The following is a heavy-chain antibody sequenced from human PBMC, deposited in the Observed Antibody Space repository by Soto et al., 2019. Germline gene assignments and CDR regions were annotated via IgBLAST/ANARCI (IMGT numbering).Heavy chain of an antibody. CDR2: VYHSGST. J-gene: IGHJ5*02. Sequence: ETLCLTFSVSGGSFSNDDYFLGWIRQSPGKGLEWIGYVYHSGSTNYNPALKSRATVSVDKSKNQFSLALTSMTAEDTAFYYCARATGSGYYTPWGQGTPVTVYS. CDR1: GGSFSNDDYF. V-gene: IGHV4-61*08. D-gene: IGHD3-22*01. CDR3: ARATGSGYYTP.